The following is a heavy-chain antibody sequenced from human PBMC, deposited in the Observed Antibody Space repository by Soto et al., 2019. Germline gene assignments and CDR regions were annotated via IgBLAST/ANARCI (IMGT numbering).Heavy chain of an antibody. Sequence: GASVKVSCKASGYTFTSYGISWVRQAPGQGLEWMGWISAYNGNTNYAQRLQGRVTMTTDTSTSTAYMELRSLRSDDTAVYYCARLNGDNYHYYMDVWGKGTTVTVSS. D-gene: IGHD3-10*01. CDR3: ARLNGDNYHYYMDV. CDR2: ISAYNGNT. V-gene: IGHV1-18*01. J-gene: IGHJ6*03. CDR1: GYTFTSYG.